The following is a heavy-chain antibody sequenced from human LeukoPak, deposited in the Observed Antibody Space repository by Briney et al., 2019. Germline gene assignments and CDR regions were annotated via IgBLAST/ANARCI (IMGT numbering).Heavy chain of an antibody. Sequence: TGGSLRLSCAASGFTFSSYSMNWVRQAPGKGLEWVSSISSSSSYIYYADSVKGRFTISRDNAKNSLYLQMNSLRAEDTAVYYCARDFSPPGGFGEFVFYYYYGMDVWGKGTTVTVSS. J-gene: IGHJ6*04. D-gene: IGHD3-10*01. V-gene: IGHV3-21*01. CDR3: ARDFSPPGGFGEFVFYYYYGMDV. CDR1: GFTFSSYS. CDR2: ISSSSSYI.